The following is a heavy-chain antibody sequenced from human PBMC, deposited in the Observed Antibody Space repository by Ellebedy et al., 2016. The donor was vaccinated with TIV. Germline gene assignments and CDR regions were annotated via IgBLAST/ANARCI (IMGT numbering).Heavy chain of an antibody. D-gene: IGHD3-16*01. J-gene: IGHJ6*02. Sequence: GESLKISCAASGFTLSSYSMNWVRQAPGKGLEWVSSISSSSSYIYYADSVKGRFTISRDNAKNSLYLQMNSLRAEDTAVYYCARDLGPWRDYYYYGMDVWGQGTTVTVSS. CDR2: ISSSSSYI. CDR3: ARDLGPWRDYYYYGMDV. V-gene: IGHV3-21*01. CDR1: GFTLSSYS.